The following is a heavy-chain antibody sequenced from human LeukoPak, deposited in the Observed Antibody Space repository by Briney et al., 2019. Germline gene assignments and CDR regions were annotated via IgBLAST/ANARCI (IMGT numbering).Heavy chain of an antibody. Sequence: GGSLRLSCAASGFTFSTYVMHWVRQAPGKGLQWVAVISYDGSNQYYADSVKGRFTISRDNPKNALYLQMHSLRADDTAVYYCARDPYGDYGRYSYYMDVWGEGTTVTVSS. V-gene: IGHV3-30*04. D-gene: IGHD4-17*01. CDR1: GFTFSTYV. J-gene: IGHJ6*03. CDR3: ARDPYGDYGRYSYYMDV. CDR2: ISYDGSNQ.